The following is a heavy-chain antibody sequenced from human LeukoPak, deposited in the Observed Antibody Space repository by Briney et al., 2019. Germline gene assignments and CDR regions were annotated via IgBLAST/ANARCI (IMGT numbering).Heavy chain of an antibody. Sequence: GGSLRLSCAASGFTFSSYAMSWVRQAPGKGLEWVSAISGSGGSTYYADSVKGRFTFSRDNSKNTLYLQMNSLRAEDTAVYYCAKNREVVVVPAAIGYWGQGTLVTVSS. CDR3: AKNREVVVVPAAIGY. J-gene: IGHJ4*02. V-gene: IGHV3-23*01. D-gene: IGHD2-2*02. CDR1: GFTFSSYA. CDR2: ISGSGGST.